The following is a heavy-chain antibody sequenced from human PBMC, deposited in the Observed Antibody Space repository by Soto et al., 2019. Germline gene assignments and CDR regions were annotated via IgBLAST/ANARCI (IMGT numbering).Heavy chain of an antibody. CDR3: ARDCSGGSCSTVMDV. CDR2: ISSSGYI. D-gene: IGHD2-15*01. V-gene: IGHV3-21*01. CDR1: GLNFNSYT. J-gene: IGHJ6*02. Sequence: PGWSLRLSCAASGLNFNSYTINWVRQAPGKRLEWLSSISSSGYIFSTDSVRGRFTISRDNAKNSVYLQINSLRAEDTAVYFCARDCSGGSCSTVMDVWGQGTMVTVSS.